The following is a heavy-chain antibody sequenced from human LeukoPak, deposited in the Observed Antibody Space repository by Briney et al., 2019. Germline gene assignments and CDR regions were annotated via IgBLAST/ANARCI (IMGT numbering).Heavy chain of an antibody. D-gene: IGHD2-15*01. CDR3: AKDQCSGGSCYSGY. CDR2: IWYDGSNK. CDR1: GFTFSSYG. V-gene: IGHV3-33*06. Sequence: PGESLKISCAASGFTFSSYGMHWVRQAPGKGLEWVAVIWYDGSNKYYADSVKGRFTISRDNSKNTLYLQMNSLRAEDTAVYYCAKDQCSGGSCYSGYWGQGTLVTVSS. J-gene: IGHJ4*02.